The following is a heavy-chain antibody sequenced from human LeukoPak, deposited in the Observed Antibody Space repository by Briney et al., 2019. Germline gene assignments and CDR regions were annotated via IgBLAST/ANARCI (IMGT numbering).Heavy chain of an antibody. CDR1: GGTFSSYV. V-gene: IGHV1-69*04. CDR3: SRNWDDTAMTY. Sequence: GASVKVSCKASGGTFSSYVISWVRQAPGQGLEWMGRSIPILDLANYAQKFQGRVTITADISTSTAYMELSSLKSEDTAVYYCSRNWDDTAMTYWGQGTLVTVSS. CDR2: SIPILDLA. J-gene: IGHJ4*02. D-gene: IGHD5-18*01.